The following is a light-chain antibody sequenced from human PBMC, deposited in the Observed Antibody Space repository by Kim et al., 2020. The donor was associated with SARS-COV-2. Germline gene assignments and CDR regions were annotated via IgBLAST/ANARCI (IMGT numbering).Light chain of an antibody. CDR1: GSDIGRNT. J-gene: IGLJ2*01. V-gene: IGLV1-44*01. CDR3: GAWYDSLHGVI. CDR2: VND. Sequence: GQRVTISCTGSGSDIGRNTVYWYQQPPATGPQLLICVNDQRPSAVPHRFSGSRSGSSASLAISGVQSEDEADYYCGAWYDSLHGVIFGGGTQLTVL.